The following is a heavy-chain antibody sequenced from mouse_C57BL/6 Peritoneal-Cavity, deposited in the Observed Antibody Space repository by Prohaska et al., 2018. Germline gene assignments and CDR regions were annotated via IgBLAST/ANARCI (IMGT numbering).Heavy chain of an antibody. CDR2: IFPGSGST. CDR3: ARGQFITTVVAFDY. D-gene: IGHD1-1*01. V-gene: IGHV1-75*01. J-gene: IGHJ2*01. Sequence: VKQRPGQGLEWIGWIFPGSGSTYYNEKFKGTAPLTVDKSSSTAYMLRSSLTSEDSAVYFCARGQFITTVVAFDYWGQGTTLTVSS.